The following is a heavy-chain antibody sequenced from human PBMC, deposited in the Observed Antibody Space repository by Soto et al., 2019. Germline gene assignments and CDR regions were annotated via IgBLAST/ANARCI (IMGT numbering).Heavy chain of an antibody. CDR3: ARYCSGGSCQALYYYGMDV. J-gene: IGHJ6*02. CDR1: GYTFTSYG. D-gene: IGHD2-15*01. CDR2: ISAYNGNT. V-gene: IGHV1-18*01. Sequence: ASVKVSCKASGYTFTSYGISWVRQAPGQGLEWMGWISAYNGNTNYAQKLQGRVTMTTDTSTSTAYMELRSLRSDDTAVYYCARYCSGGSCQALYYYGMDVWGQGTTVTVSS.